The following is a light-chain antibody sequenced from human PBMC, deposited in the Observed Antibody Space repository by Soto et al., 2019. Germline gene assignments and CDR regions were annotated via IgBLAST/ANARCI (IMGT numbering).Light chain of an antibody. CDR1: QSVSST. J-gene: IGKJ4*01. Sequence: EVVMTQSPATLSVSPGERATLSCRASQSVSSTLAWYQQKPGQAPRLLIYGASTRATGIPARFSGSGSGTELTLTISSLQSEDFAVYYCQQYSTWPLTFGGGTKVEIK. CDR2: GAS. CDR3: QQYSTWPLT. V-gene: IGKV3-15*01.